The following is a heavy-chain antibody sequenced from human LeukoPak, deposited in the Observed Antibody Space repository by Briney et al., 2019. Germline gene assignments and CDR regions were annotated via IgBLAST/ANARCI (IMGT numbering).Heavy chain of an antibody. V-gene: IGHV3-33*01. CDR2: IWYDGSNK. Sequence: PGRSLRLSCAASGFTFSSYGMLWVRQAPGKGLEWVAVIWYDGSNKYCADSVKGRFTISRDNSKNTLYLQMNSLRAEDTAVYYCASTTVTTSVYYYYYYGMDVWGQGTTVTVSS. J-gene: IGHJ6*02. CDR3: ASTTVTTSVYYYYYYGMDV. CDR1: GFTFSSYG. D-gene: IGHD4-17*01.